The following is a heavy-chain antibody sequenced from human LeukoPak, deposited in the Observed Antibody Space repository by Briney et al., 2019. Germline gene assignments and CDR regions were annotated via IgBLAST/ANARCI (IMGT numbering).Heavy chain of an antibody. CDR3: VTHSQWRHYY. D-gene: IGHD6-19*01. V-gene: IGHV3-7*01. CDR2: IKEDGSEK. J-gene: IGHJ4*02. CDR1: GFTFSNAW. Sequence: GGSLRLSCAASGFTFSNAWMSWVRQAPGKGLEWVANIKEDGSEKYYVDSVKGRFTISRDNAKNSLYLQMNSLRDEDTAIYYCVTHSQWRHYYWGQGALVTVSS.